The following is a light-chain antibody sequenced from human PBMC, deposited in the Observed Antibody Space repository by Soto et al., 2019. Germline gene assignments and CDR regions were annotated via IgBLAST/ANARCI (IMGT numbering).Light chain of an antibody. J-gene: IGLJ1*01. V-gene: IGLV1-40*01. CDR3: HSYDSSLSGYV. CDR2: GNS. Sequence: QSVLTQPPSVSGAPGQRVTISCTGSSSNIGAGYDVHWYQQLPGTAPKLLIYGNSNRPSRVPDRFSGSKSGTSASLAITGLQAEDEADYYCHSYDSSLSGYVFGTGTKVTVL. CDR1: SSNIGAGYD.